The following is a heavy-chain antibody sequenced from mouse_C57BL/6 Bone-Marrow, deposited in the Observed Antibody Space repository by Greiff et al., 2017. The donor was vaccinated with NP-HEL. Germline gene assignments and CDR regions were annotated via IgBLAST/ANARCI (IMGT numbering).Heavy chain of an antibody. Sequence: VQLQQSGAELVRPGASVKLSCTASGFTIKDDYMHWVKQRPEQGLEWIGWIDPENGDTEYASKFQGKATITADTSSNTAYLQLSSLTSEDTAVYYCTTRLLRYWGRGTSVTVTS. V-gene: IGHV14-4*01. CDR2: IDPENGDT. CDR3: TTRLLRY. J-gene: IGHJ4*01. CDR1: GFTIKDDY. D-gene: IGHD1-1*01.